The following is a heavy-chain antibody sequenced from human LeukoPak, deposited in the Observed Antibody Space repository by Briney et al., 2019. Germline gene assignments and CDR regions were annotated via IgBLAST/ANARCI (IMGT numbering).Heavy chain of an antibody. CDR1: GFTFDDYA. Sequence: GGSLRLSCAASGFTFDDYAMHWVRQAPGKGLEWVSGISWNSGSIGYADSVKGRFTISRDNAKNSLYLQMNSLRAEDTAVYYCASSYCSTTSCYGGYVMDVWGQGTTVTVSS. CDR3: ASSYCSTTSCYGGYVMDV. J-gene: IGHJ6*02. CDR2: ISWNSGSI. V-gene: IGHV3-9*01. D-gene: IGHD2-2*01.